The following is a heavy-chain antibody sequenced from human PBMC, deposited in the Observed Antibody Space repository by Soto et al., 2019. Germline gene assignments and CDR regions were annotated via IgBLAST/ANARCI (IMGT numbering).Heavy chain of an antibody. J-gene: IGHJ4*02. D-gene: IGHD3-9*01. CDR2: IYHSGST. CDR1: GGSISSGGYS. V-gene: IGHV4-30-2*01. CDR3: ASPYYDILPGYYNEFEY. Sequence: SETLSLTCAVSGGSISSGGYSWSWIRQPPGKGLEWIGDIYHSGSTYYNPSLKSRVTISVDRPKNQFSLKLSSVTAAHTAVHYCASPYYDILPGYYNEFEYWGKGSLVTVTS.